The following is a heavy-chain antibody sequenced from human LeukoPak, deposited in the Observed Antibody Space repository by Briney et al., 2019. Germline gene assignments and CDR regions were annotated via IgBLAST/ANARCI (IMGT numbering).Heavy chain of an antibody. CDR3: ARDLYYYGSGSYYDVFDV. J-gene: IGHJ3*01. Sequence: ASVKVSRKASGYTFSTYGISWVRQAPGQGLEWTGWISAYKGNTYYAQKLQGRVTMTTDTSTSTAYMELRSLRSDDTAIYYCARDLYYYGSGSYYDVFDVWGQGTMVTVSS. CDR2: ISAYKGNT. D-gene: IGHD3-10*01. CDR1: GYTFSTYG. V-gene: IGHV1-18*01.